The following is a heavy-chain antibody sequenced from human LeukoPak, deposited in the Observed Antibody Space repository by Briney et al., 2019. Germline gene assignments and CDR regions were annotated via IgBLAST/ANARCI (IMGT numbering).Heavy chain of an antibody. CDR2: IYHSGNT. CDR3: ASTRRAAVAGRFDS. V-gene: IGHV4-4*09. D-gene: IGHD6-19*01. Sequence: SETLSLTCNASGASMSSNYWSWIRQPPGKGLEWIGYIYHSGNTNYSPSLESRVTMSVDESKNQFSLRVHFVSAADTAVYYCASTRRAAVAGRFDSRGQGTLVTVSS. J-gene: IGHJ4*02. CDR1: GASMSSNY.